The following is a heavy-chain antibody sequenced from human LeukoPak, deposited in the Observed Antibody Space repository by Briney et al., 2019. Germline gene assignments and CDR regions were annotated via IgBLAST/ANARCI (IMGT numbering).Heavy chain of an antibody. D-gene: IGHD6-19*01. J-gene: IGHJ3*02. Sequence: SETLSLTCTVSGGSISSYYWSWIRQPPGKGLEWIGYIYYSGSTNYNPSLKSRVTISVDTSKNQFSLKLSSVTAADTAVYYCARGLKQWLVLGAFDIWGQGTMVTVSS. CDR3: ARGLKQWLVLGAFDI. CDR1: GGSISSYY. CDR2: IYYSGST. V-gene: IGHV4-59*01.